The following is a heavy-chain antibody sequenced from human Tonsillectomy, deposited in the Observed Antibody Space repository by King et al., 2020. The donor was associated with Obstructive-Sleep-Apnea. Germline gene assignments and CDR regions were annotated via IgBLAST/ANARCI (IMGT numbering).Heavy chain of an antibody. CDR1: GDSMSSYY. J-gene: IGHJ5*02. CDR3: ARLRVDNWNDASWFDP. Sequence: VQLQESGPRLVKPSETLSLTCTVSGDSMSSYYWSWIRQPPGKGLEWIGYISYTGSSNHNPSLSNRVTISLDTSKSQFSLWLYSVTAADTAVYFCARLRVDNWNDASWFDPWGQGTLVTVSS. D-gene: IGHD1-20*01. V-gene: IGHV4-59*01. CDR2: ISYTGSS.